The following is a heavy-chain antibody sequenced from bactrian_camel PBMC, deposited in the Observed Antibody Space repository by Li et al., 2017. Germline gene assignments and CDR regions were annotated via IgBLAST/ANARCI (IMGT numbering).Heavy chain of an antibody. J-gene: IGHJ4*01. D-gene: IGHD5*01. CDR1: GFTLSTYA. V-gene: IGHV3S44*01. CDR3: TKGENSDALGYPQY. CDR2: IKDGDGST. Sequence: DVQLVESGGGLVQPGGSLRLSCTASGFTLSTYAMSWVRQIPGKGLEWVSGIKDGDGSTHYADSVKGRFTISRDNAKNTLFLELNSLTTDDTAMYYCTKGENSDALGYPQYWGQGTQVTVS.